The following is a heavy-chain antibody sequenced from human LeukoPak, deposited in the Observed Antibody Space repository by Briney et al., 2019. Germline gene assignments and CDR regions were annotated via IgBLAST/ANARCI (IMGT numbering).Heavy chain of an antibody. CDR2: ISGSGRST. CDR3: ARPHSGYDFQGLCY. Sequence: PSETLSLTCTVSGGSISNYWWSWVRQAPGKGLEWVSGISGSGRSTYYADSVEGRFTISRDNSKNTLYLQMNSLRAEDTAVYYCARPHSGYDFQGLCYWGQGTLVTVSS. V-gene: IGHV3-23*01. D-gene: IGHD5-12*01. J-gene: IGHJ4*02. CDR1: GGSISNYW.